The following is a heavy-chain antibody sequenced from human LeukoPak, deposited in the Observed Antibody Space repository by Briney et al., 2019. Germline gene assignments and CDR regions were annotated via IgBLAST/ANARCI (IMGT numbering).Heavy chain of an antibody. CDR3: ARDQGTSGDYGGLDY. J-gene: IGHJ4*02. Sequence: SQTLSLACTVSGGSISSGGYYWSWIRQHPGKGLEWIGYIYYSGSTNYNPSLKSRVTISVDTSKNQFSLKLSSVTAADTAVYYCARDQGTSGDYGGLDYWGQGTLVTVSS. D-gene: IGHD4-17*01. CDR1: GGSISSGGYY. V-gene: IGHV4-31*03. CDR2: IYYSGST.